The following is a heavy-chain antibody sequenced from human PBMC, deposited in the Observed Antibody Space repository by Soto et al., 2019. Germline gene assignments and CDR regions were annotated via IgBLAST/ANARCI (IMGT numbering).Heavy chain of an antibody. CDR1: GGSISSGGYY. D-gene: IGHD2-2*01. CDR3: ARGIVVVPAATSGNWFDP. CDR2: ICYSGST. J-gene: IGHJ5*02. Sequence: QVQLQESGPGLVKPSQTLSLTCTVSGGSISSGGYYWSWLRQHPGKGLEWIGYICYSGSTYYNPSLKSRVTISVDTSKNQFSLKLSSVTAADTAVYYCARGIVVVPAATSGNWFDPWGQGTLVTVSS. V-gene: IGHV4-31*03.